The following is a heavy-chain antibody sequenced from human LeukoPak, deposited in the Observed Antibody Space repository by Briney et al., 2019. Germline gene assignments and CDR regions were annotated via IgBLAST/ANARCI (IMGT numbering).Heavy chain of an antibody. V-gene: IGHV4-4*02. Sequence: PSGTLSLTCAVSDGSISTTHWWTWVRQPPGKGLEWIGEIYHSGSTNYNPSLKSRVTISVDKSKNQFSLKLSSVTAADRAVYYCARKDFDSLLYDYWGRGTLVTVSS. D-gene: IGHD3-9*01. CDR3: ARKDFDSLLYDY. CDR2: IYHSGST. J-gene: IGHJ4*02. CDR1: DGSISTTHW.